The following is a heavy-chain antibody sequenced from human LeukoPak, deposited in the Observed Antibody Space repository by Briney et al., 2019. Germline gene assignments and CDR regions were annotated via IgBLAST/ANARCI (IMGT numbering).Heavy chain of an antibody. CDR3: ARHGGYDRSGYWFDP. V-gene: IGHV4-39*01. D-gene: IGHD3-22*01. Sequence: PSETLSLTCTVSGGSISSSNYYWGWIRQPPGKGLEWIGRIHYSGSTYHNPSLKSRVTISVDTSKNQFSLKLSSVIAADTAVYYCARHGGYDRSGYWFDPWGQGTLVTVSS. CDR2: IHYSGST. J-gene: IGHJ5*02. CDR1: GGSISSSNYY.